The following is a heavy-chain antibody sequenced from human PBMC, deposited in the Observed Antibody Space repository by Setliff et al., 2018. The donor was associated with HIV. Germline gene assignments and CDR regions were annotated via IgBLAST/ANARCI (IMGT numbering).Heavy chain of an antibody. Sequence: ASVKVSCKASGYSFTDYYVEWVRHAPGQGLEWMGWISPKTGATKYAEKFQGRVTMTSDTSTSTADMELFRLTSDDTAMYYCARGTXXRHFFDYWGLGTLVTVSS. V-gene: IGHV1-2*02. CDR3: ARGTXXRHFFDY. CDR2: ISPKTGAT. CDR1: GYSFTDYY. J-gene: IGHJ4*02.